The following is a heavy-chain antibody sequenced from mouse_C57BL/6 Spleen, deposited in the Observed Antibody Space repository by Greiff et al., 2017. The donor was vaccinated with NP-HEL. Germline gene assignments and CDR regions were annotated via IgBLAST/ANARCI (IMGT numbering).Heavy chain of an antibody. J-gene: IGHJ2*01. CDR1: GFTFSSYA. CDR3: ARVDYFDY. Sequence: EVKVVESGGGLVKPGGSLKLSCAASGFTFSSYAMSWVRQTPEKRLEWVATISDGGSYTYYPDNVKGRFTISRDNAKNNLYLQMSHLKSEDTAMYYCARVDYFDYWGQGTTLTVSS. V-gene: IGHV5-4*03. CDR2: ISDGGSYT.